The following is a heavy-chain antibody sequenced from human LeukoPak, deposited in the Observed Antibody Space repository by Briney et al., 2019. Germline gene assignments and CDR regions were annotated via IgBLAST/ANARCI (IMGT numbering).Heavy chain of an antibody. CDR3: ARGGGGTNFDS. D-gene: IGHD3-16*01. Sequence: GGSLRLSCAASGFTFSSYAMSWVRQAPGKGLEWVSAISGSGGSTYYADSVKGRFTLSRDNSKNTLYLQMNSLRAEDTAVYYCARGGGGTNFDSWGQGTLVTVSS. V-gene: IGHV3-23*01. CDR1: GFTFSSYA. CDR2: ISGSGGST. J-gene: IGHJ4*02.